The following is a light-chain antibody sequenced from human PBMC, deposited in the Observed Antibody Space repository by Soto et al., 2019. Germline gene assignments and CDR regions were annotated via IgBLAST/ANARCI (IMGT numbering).Light chain of an antibody. CDR1: KIGSKG. CDR3: QVWDSSSDHYV. CDR2: DDT. Sequence: ELTQPPSVSVAPGQTASIACGGNKIGSKGVHWYQQKSGQAPVLVVYDDTDRPSGIPERFSGAKSGNTATLTISSVEAGDEADYFCQVWDSSSDHYVFGTGTKVNVL. V-gene: IGLV3-21*02. J-gene: IGLJ1*01.